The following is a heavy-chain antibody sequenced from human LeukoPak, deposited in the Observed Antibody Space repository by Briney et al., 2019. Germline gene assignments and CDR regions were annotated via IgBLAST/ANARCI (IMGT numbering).Heavy chain of an antibody. CDR2: IYSGGST. CDR3: ARAPVTSCRGAFCYPFDI. CDR1: GFTFSSNY. J-gene: IGHJ4*02. D-gene: IGHD2-15*01. V-gene: IGHV3-53*01. Sequence: GGSLRLSCAASGFTFSSNYMSWVRQAPGKGLEWVSVIYSGGSTYYSDSVKGRFTISRDNSKNTLYLQMNSLRAEDTAVYYCARAPVTSCRGAFCYPFDIWGQGTLVTVSS.